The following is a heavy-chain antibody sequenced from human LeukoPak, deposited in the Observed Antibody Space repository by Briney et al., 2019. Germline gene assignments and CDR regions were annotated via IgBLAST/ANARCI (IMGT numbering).Heavy chain of an antibody. CDR1: GGSISSSSYY. J-gene: IGHJ4*02. Sequence: SETLSLTCTVSGGSISSSSYYWGWIRQPPGKGLEWIGSIYYSGSTYYNPSLKSRVTISVDTSKNQFSLKLSSVTAADTAVYYCARDPPYGSGSALDYWGQGTLVTVSS. D-gene: IGHD3-10*01. V-gene: IGHV4-39*07. CDR2: IYYSGST. CDR3: ARDPPYGSGSALDY.